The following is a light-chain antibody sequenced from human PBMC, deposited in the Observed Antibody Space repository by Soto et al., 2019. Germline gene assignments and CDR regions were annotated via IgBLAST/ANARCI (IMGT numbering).Light chain of an antibody. CDR3: CSYAGSSTFPYV. CDR1: SSEVGSYNL. V-gene: IGLV2-23*03. CDR2: EGS. Sequence: QSALTQPASVSGSPGQSITISCTGTSSEVGSYNLVSWYQHHPGKAPKLMIYEGSKRPSGVSNRFSGSKSGNTASLTISGLQAEDEADYYCCSYAGSSTFPYVFGTGTRSPS. J-gene: IGLJ1*01.